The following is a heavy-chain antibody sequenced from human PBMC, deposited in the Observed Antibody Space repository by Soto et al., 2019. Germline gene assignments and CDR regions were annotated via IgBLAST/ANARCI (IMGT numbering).Heavy chain of an antibody. V-gene: IGHV3-48*03. CDR1: GFTFSSYE. CDR3: ARDGLGMDV. D-gene: IGHD3-10*01. CDR2: ISSSGSTI. J-gene: IGHJ6*02. Sequence: EVELVESGGGLVQPGGSLRLSCAASGFTFSSYEMNWFRQAPGKGLEWVSYISSSGSTIHYADSVKGRFTISRDNAKNSLFLQMDSLRAEDTAVYYCARDGLGMDVWGQGTTVIVSS.